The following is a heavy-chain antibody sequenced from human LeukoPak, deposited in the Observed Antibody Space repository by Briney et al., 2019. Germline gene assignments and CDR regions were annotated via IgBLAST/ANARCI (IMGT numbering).Heavy chain of an antibody. D-gene: IGHD6-13*01. CDR3: ARDIAAAGPNYYYGMDV. CDR1: GFTFSSYS. CDR2: ISSSSSYI. V-gene: IGHV3-21*01. Sequence: PGGSLRLSCAASGFTFSSYSKNWVRQAPGKGLEWVSSISSSSSYIYYADSVKGRFTISRDNAKNSLYLQMNSLRAEDTAVYYCARDIAAAGPNYYYGMDVWGQGTTVTVSS. J-gene: IGHJ6*02.